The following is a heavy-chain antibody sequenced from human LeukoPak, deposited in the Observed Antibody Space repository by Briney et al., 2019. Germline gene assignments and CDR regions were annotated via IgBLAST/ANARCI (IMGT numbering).Heavy chain of an antibody. Sequence: GGSLRLSCAASGFTFSRYWMNWVRQAPGKGLEWVANIKEDGSEKYSVDSVKGRFTISRDNAKNSLYLQMNSLRAEDTAVYYCARGPMVRGVRLNWFDPWGQGTLVTVSS. CDR2: IKEDGSEK. CDR1: GFTFSRYW. V-gene: IGHV3-7*01. J-gene: IGHJ5*02. CDR3: ARGPMVRGVRLNWFDP. D-gene: IGHD3-10*01.